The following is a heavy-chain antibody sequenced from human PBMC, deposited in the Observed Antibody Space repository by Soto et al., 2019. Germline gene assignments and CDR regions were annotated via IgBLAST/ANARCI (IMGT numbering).Heavy chain of an antibody. J-gene: IGHJ4*02. CDR2: IYYSGST. CDR1: GGSISSYY. D-gene: IGHD4-17*01. Sequence: QVQLQESGPGLVKPSETLSLTCTVSGGSISSYYWSWIRQPPGKGLEWIGYIYYSGSTNYNPSLRSLVSISVDTSKNQFSRKLSSVTAADTAVYYCAREDQNYGNFAYWGQGTLGTVSS. CDR3: AREDQNYGNFAY. V-gene: IGHV4-59*01.